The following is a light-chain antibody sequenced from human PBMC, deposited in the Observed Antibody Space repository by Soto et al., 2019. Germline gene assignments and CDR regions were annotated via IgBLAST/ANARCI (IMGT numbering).Light chain of an antibody. CDR1: QSVSSSY. CDR3: QQYGSSSWT. J-gene: IGKJ1*01. Sequence: EIVLTQSPGTLSLSPGERATLSCRASQSVSSSYLAWYQQKPGQAPRLLIYGASSRATGIPDRFSGSGSEPDFTLTISRLEPEDFAVYYCQQYGSSSWTFGQGTKVVIK. CDR2: GAS. V-gene: IGKV3-20*01.